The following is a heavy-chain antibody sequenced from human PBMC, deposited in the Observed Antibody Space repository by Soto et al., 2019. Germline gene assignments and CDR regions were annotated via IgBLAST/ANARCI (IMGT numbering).Heavy chain of an antibody. J-gene: IGHJ4*02. CDR1: GGSISSSVYY. D-gene: IGHD6-19*01. Sequence: QLQLQESGPRLVKPSETVSLTCTVSGGSISSSVYYWGWIRQPPGKGLEWVGSIYHSGSTYYNPSRKSRGSISVDTSKSQFFLQLSSVTAADSAVYYCASLQQWMLQVDFWGQGTLLAVSS. CDR2: IYHSGST. CDR3: ASLQQWMLQVDF. V-gene: IGHV4-39*01.